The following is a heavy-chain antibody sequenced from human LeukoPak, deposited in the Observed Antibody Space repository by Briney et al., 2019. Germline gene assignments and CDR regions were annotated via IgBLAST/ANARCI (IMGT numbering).Heavy chain of an antibody. CDR2: ITSSSSYI. D-gene: IGHD4-11*01. J-gene: IGHJ5*02. Sequence: GGSLRLSCAVSGFTFSSYSMKWGRQAPGKGLEWVSSITSSSSYIYYADSVKGRFTISRDNAKNSLYLQMNSLRAEDTAVYYCARDLTVTSTCWFDRWGQGTLVTVSS. CDR1: GFTFSSYS. V-gene: IGHV3-21*01. CDR3: ARDLTVTSTCWFDR.